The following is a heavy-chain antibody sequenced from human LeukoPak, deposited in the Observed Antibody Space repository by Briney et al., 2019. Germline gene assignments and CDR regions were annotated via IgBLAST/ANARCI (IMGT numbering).Heavy chain of an antibody. CDR3: ARLGGVVARGWFDP. V-gene: IGHV4-4*07. D-gene: IGHD3-3*01. CDR2: IYTRGST. Sequence: SETLSLTCTVSGGSINNYYWSWIRQPAGKGLEWIGRIYTRGSTNYNPSLKSRVTMSVDTSKNQFSLKLSSVTAADTAVYYCARLGGVVARGWFDPWGQGTLVTVSS. J-gene: IGHJ5*02. CDR1: GGSINNYY.